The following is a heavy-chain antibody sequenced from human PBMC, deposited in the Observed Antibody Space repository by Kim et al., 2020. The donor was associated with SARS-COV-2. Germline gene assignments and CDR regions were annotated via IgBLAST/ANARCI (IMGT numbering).Heavy chain of an antibody. J-gene: IGHJ4*02. D-gene: IGHD3-22*01. CDR3: ARATSGYYDSSGYWLDY. Sequence: KGRFTISRDNSKNTLYLQMNSLRAEDTAVYYCARATSGYYDSSGYWLDYWGQGTLVTVSS. V-gene: IGHV3-30*01.